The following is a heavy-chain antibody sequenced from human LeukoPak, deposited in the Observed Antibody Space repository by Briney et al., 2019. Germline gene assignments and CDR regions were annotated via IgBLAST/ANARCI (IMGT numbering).Heavy chain of an antibody. D-gene: IGHD2-2*01. J-gene: IGHJ6*03. V-gene: IGHV3-30*02. CDR2: IRHDGNNK. CDR1: GFTFSNYC. Sequence: GGSLRLSCAASGFTFSNYCMHWVRQAPGKGLEWVAFIRHDGNNKYYADSVKGRFTISRDNSKNTLYLRMNSLRAEDTAVYYCAKRYCSSASCRDYYYYYYMDVWGKGTTVTVSS. CDR3: AKRYCSSASCRDYYYYYYMDV.